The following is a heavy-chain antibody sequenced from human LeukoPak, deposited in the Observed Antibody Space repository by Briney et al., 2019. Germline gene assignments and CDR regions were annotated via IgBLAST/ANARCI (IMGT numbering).Heavy chain of an antibody. CDR1: GYTFTSYY. Sequence: ASVKVSCKASGYTFTSYYMHWVRQAPGQGLEWMGIINPSGGSTSYAQKFQGRVTMTRDTSTSTVYMELSSLRSEDTAVYYCARDQPMTTVVTPTIYYYYYGMDVWGQGTTVTVSS. J-gene: IGHJ6*02. D-gene: IGHD4-23*01. CDR2: INPSGGST. CDR3: ARDQPMTTVVTPTIYYYYYGMDV. V-gene: IGHV1-46*01.